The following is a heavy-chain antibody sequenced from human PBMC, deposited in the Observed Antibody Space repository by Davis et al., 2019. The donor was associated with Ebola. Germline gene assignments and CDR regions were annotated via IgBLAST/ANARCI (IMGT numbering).Heavy chain of an antibody. Sequence: PGGSLRLSCAASGFTFSSYSMNWVRQAPGKGLEWVSSISSSSSYIYYADSVKGRFTISRDNAKNSLYLQMNSLRAEDTAVYYCATAEGIYCSSTSCYPARYYYMDVWGKGTTVTVSS. CDR1: GFTFSSYS. CDR3: ATAEGIYCSSTSCYPARYYYMDV. D-gene: IGHD2-2*01. J-gene: IGHJ6*03. CDR2: ISSSSSYI. V-gene: IGHV3-21*01.